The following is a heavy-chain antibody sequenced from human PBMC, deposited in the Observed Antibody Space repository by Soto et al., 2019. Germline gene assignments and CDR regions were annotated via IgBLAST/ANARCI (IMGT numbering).Heavy chain of an antibody. CDR1: GYTFSRYS. Sequence: QVQLVQSGAEVKKPGASVKVSCKASGYTFSRYSISWVREAPGQGLEWMGWISAYNGDTHYAQQLQGRVTLTTDTCTSTAYMELRNLRSDDTAMSYCARDPAGSGWFRFDYWPQGTLVTVSS. J-gene: IGHJ4*02. D-gene: IGHD6-19*01. CDR3: ARDPAGSGWFRFDY. CDR2: ISAYNGDT. V-gene: IGHV1-18*01.